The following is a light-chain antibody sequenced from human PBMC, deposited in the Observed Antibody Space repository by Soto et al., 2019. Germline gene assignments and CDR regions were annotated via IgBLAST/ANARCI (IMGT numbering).Light chain of an antibody. CDR2: RAS. V-gene: IGKV3-20*01. Sequence: LSMSPGTLSLSQRETHTLHCRASQRVSNGYLAWYQQKPGQAPGLLIYRASSRAAGIPDRFSGSGSGTEFALTISRLEPEDFAVYYCQQYGSSPTTFGQGTQVDI. J-gene: IGKJ1*01. CDR1: QRVSNGY. CDR3: QQYGSSPTT.